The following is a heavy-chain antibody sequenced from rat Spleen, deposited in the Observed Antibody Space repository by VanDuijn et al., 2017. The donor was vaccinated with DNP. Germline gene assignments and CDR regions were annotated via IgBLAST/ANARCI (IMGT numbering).Heavy chain of an antibody. CDR1: GFTFSDYY. Sequence: EVQLVESGGGFVQPGRSLKLSCAASGFTFSDYYKAWVRQAPTKGLELVAYISYAGGSTYHGDSVKGRFTISRDNAESILYLQMDSLRSEDTATYYCARRGKAYWFFDFWGPGTMVTVSS. CDR2: ISYAGGST. V-gene: IGHV5-20*01. D-gene: IGHD4-1*01. J-gene: IGHJ1*01. CDR3: ARRGKAYWFFDF.